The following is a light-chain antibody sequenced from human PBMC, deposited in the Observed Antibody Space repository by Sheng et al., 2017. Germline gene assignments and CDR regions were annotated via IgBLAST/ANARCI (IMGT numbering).Light chain of an antibody. CDR1: SSDVGGYKY. J-gene: IGLJ2*01. Sequence: QSALTQPRSVSGSTGQSVTISCTGTSSDVGGYKYVSWYQQHPGKAPKLMIYDVTKRPSGVPDRFSGSKSGNTASLTISGLQAEDEADYYCCSYAGSYTGVFGGGTKLTVL. CDR2: DVT. V-gene: IGLV2-11*01. CDR3: CSYAGSYTGV.